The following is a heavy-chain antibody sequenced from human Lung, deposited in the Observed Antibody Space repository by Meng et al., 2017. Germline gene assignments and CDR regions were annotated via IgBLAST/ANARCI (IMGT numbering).Heavy chain of an antibody. CDR2: IDPKNGDT. CDR3: ARDEDISAAGKLFGDY. J-gene: IGHJ4*02. V-gene: IGHV1-2*06. Sequence: QAQLVRSGTRVETPGATVKVPAKPSGYNSPANFTHWGRQAPGQGLEWMGRIDPKNGDTHYAQKFQGRVTMTGDTSISTAYMDLSGLRSDDTAVYYCARDEDISAAGKLFGDYWGQGTLVTVAS. CDR1: GYNSPANF. D-gene: IGHD6-13*01.